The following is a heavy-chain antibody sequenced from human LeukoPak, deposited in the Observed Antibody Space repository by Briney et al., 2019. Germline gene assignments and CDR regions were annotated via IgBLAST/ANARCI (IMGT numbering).Heavy chain of an antibody. Sequence: SETLSLTCTVSGGSVSSGHYYWSWIRQPAGKGLEWIGRIYTTGTTAYNPSLKSRVAISVDASTNQFSLRLNSVTAADTAVYYCARGGTYYYDSSGYYPFDYWGQGTLVTVSS. CDR2: IYTTGTT. J-gene: IGHJ4*02. CDR3: ARGGTYYYDSSGYYPFDY. V-gene: IGHV4-61*02. CDR1: GGSVSSGHYY. D-gene: IGHD3-22*01.